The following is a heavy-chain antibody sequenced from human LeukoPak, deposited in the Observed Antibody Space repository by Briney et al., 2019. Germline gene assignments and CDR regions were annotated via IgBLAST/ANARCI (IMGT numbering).Heavy chain of an antibody. CDR1: GGSISSSSYY. Sequence: SETLSLTCTVSGGSISSSSYYWGWIRQPPGKGLEWIGSIYYSGSTYYNPSLKSRVTISVDTSKNQFSLKLSSVTAADTAVYYCARHASGSFYSDYWGQGTLVTVSS. J-gene: IGHJ4*02. CDR2: IYYSGST. D-gene: IGHD1-26*01. V-gene: IGHV4-39*01. CDR3: ARHASGSFYSDY.